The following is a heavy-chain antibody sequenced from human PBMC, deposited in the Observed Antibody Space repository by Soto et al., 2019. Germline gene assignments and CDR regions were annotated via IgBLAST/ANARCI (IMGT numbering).Heavy chain of an antibody. CDR2: IYYSGST. V-gene: IGHV4-31*03. CDR3: ARAVVVVAATHNWFDP. CDR1: GGSISSGGYY. Sequence: SETLSLTCTVSGGSISSGGYYWSWIRQHPGKGLEWIGYIYYSGSTYYNPSLKSRVTISVDTSKNQFSLKLSSVTAADTAVYYCARAVVVVAATHNWFDPWGQGTLVTVSS. J-gene: IGHJ5*02. D-gene: IGHD2-15*01.